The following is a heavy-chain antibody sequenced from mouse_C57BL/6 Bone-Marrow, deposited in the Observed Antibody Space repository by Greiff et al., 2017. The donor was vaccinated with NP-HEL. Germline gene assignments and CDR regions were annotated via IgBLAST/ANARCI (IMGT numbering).Heavy chain of an antibody. D-gene: IGHD2-3*01. J-gene: IGHJ3*01. CDR3: ASYDGYHWFDY. CDR1: GFSLTSYG. V-gene: IGHV2-2*01. CDR2: IWSGGST. Sequence: QVQLQQSGPGLVQPSQSLSITCTVSGFSLTSYGVHWVRQSPGKGLEWLGVIWSGGSTDYYAAFISRLSISKDNSRSQVFFKMNSLQADDTAIYYCASYDGYHWFDYWGQGTMVTVSA.